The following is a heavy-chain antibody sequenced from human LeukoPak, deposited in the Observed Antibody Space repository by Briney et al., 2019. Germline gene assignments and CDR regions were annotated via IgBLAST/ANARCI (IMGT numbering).Heavy chain of an antibody. CDR2: IYYSRST. D-gene: IGHD3-3*01. J-gene: IGHJ3*02. V-gene: IGHV4-59*01. CDR3: ARGRFLDAFDI. Sequence: PSETLPLLCTVSVGSLSRYYWSWVRQPPGKGLEWIEYIYYSRSTKYKPSLKSRVTISVDTSKNQFSLKLSSVTAADTAVYYCARGRFLDAFDIWGQGTMVTVSS. CDR1: VGSLSRYY.